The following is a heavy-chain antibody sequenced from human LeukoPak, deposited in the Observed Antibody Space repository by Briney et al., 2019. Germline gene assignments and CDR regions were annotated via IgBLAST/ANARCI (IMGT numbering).Heavy chain of an antibody. J-gene: IGHJ4*02. Sequence: SETLSLTCSVSGDSISSSSYYWGWIRQPPGKGLEWIGSIYYSGSTYYNPSLKSRVTISVDTSKNQFSLKLSSVTAADTAVYYCARESGGSYFDYWGQGTLVTVSS. D-gene: IGHD1-26*01. V-gene: IGHV4-39*07. CDR3: ARESGGSYFDY. CDR2: IYYSGST. CDR1: GDSISSSSYY.